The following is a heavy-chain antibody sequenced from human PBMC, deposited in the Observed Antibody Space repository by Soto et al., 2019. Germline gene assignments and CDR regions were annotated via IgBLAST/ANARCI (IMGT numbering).Heavy chain of an antibody. CDR1: GFTFSDYY. V-gene: IGHV3-11*06. Sequence: QVQLVESGGGLVKPGGSLRLSCAASGFTFSDYYMSWIRQALGKGLEWVSYISSSSSYTNYADSVKGRFTISRDNAKNSLYLQMNSLRAEDTAVYYCARSGGSSWYSVQYYYYYGMDVWGQGTTVTVSS. J-gene: IGHJ6*02. CDR3: ARSGGSSWYSVQYYYYYGMDV. D-gene: IGHD6-13*01. CDR2: ISSSSSYT.